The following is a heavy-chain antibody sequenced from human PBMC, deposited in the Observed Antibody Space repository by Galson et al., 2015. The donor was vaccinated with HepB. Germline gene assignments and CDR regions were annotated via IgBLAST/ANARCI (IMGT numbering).Heavy chain of an antibody. Sequence: TLSLTCAVYGGSFSGYYWSWIRQPPGKGLEWIGEINHSGSTNYNPSLKSRVTISVDTSKNQFSLKLSSVTAADTAVYYCARGPYCSSTSCYRYYYYYYYMDVWGKGTTVTVSS. J-gene: IGHJ6*03. V-gene: IGHV4-34*01. CDR2: INHSGST. CDR3: ARGPYCSSTSCYRYYYYYYYMDV. D-gene: IGHD2-2*01. CDR1: GGSFSGYY.